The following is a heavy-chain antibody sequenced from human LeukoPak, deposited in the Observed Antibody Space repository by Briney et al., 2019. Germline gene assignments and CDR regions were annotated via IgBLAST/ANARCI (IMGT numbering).Heavy chain of an antibody. V-gene: IGHV1-46*01. Sequence: ASVKVSCKASGYTFTSYYMHWVRQAPGQGLEWMGIINPSGGNTNYAQKLQGRVTMTTDTSTSTAYMELRSLRSDDTAVYYCARAYYDFWSGYYNYYYMDVWGKGTTVTVSS. J-gene: IGHJ6*03. CDR3: ARAYYDFWSGYYNYYYMDV. CDR2: INPSGGNT. CDR1: GYTFTSYY. D-gene: IGHD3-3*01.